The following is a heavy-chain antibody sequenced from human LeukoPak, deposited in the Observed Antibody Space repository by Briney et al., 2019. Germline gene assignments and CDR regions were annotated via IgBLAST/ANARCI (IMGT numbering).Heavy chain of an antibody. CDR3: VSCDFWSGYYKGYYYYMDV. CDR1: GYTFTGYY. J-gene: IGHJ6*03. CDR2: INPNSGGT. Sequence: ASVKVSCKASGYTFTGYYMHWVRQAPGQGLEWMGWINPNSGGTNYAQKFQGRVTMTRDTSISTAYMELSRLRSDDTAVYYCVSCDFWSGYYKGYYYYMDVWGKGTTVTVSS. D-gene: IGHD3-3*01. V-gene: IGHV1-2*02.